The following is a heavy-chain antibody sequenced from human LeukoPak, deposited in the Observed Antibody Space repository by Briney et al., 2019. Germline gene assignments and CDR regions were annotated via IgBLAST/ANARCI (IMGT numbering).Heavy chain of an antibody. CDR2: IYYSGST. CDR3: ARGLADSSSWYWWFDP. Sequence: SETLSLTCTVSGGSISSSRYYWGWLRQPPGKGLEWIGTIYYSGSTYYNPSLKSRVTISVDTSKNQFSLKLSSVTAADTAVYYCARGLADSSSWYWWFDPWGQGTLVTVSS. J-gene: IGHJ5*02. V-gene: IGHV4-39*01. CDR1: GGSISSSRYY. D-gene: IGHD6-13*01.